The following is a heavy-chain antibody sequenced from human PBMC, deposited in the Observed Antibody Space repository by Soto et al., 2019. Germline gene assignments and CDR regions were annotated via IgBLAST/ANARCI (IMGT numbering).Heavy chain of an antibody. Sequence: GASVKVSCKASGYTLVSYDINWVRQATGQGPEWMGWMNPNSGNTGYVQKFQGRVTMTRDTSTSTVYMELGSLRSEDTAVYYCARTDHLGYCISTSCYVWFDPWG. J-gene: IGHJ5*02. CDR1: GYTLVSYD. CDR3: ARTDHLGYCISTSCYVWFDP. CDR2: MNPNSGNT. V-gene: IGHV1-8*02. D-gene: IGHD2-2*01.